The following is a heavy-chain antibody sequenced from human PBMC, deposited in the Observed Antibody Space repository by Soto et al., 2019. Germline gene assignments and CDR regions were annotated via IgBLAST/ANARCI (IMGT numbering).Heavy chain of an antibody. CDR2: ISWNSGSI. V-gene: IGHV3-9*01. J-gene: IGHJ5*02. D-gene: IGHD6-19*01. CDR3: AKDQEQWLFPAKNWFDT. CDR1: GFTFDDYA. Sequence: GGSLRLSCAASGFTFDDYAMHWVRQAPGKGLEWVSGISWNSGSIGYADSVKGRFTISRDNAKNSLYLQMNSLRAEDTALYYCAKDQEQWLFPAKNWFDTWGQGTLVTVSS.